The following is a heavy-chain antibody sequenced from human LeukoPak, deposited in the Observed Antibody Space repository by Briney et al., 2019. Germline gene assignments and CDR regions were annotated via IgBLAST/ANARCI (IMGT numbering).Heavy chain of an antibody. D-gene: IGHD3-22*01. CDR2: ILYSGST. V-gene: IGHV4-39*01. J-gene: IGHJ4*02. CDR3: VRRVAGSGYRDY. Sequence: SETLSLTCTVSGGSISSSRHYWGWLRQPPGKGLEGIGNILYSGSTNYNPSLKSRVTISVDTSKNQFSLKLSSVTAADTAEYYCVRRVAGSGYRDYWGQGTLVTVSS. CDR1: GGSISSSRHY.